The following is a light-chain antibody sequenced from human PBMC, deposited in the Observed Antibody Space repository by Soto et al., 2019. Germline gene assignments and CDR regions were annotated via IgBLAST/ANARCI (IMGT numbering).Light chain of an antibody. CDR1: SGSIASNY. V-gene: IGLV6-57*02. Sequence: NFMLTQPHSVSESPGKTVTISCTGSSGSIASNYVQWYQQRPGSAPTTVIYEDNQRPSGVPDRFSGSIDSSSNSASLTISGLKTEDDADYYCQSYDSSSHVVFGGGTKLTVL. CDR3: QSYDSSSHVV. J-gene: IGLJ2*01. CDR2: EDN.